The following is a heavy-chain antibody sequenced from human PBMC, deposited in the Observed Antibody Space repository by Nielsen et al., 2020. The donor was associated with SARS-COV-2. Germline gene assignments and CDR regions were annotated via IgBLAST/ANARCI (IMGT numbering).Heavy chain of an antibody. CDR1: GFTLSRYW. V-gene: IGHV3-74*01. J-gene: IGHJ4*02. CDR2: ISSDGTKT. D-gene: IGHD2/OR15-2a*01. CDR3: ARLRDDGYYFDTGPYDY. Sequence: GESLKISCAASGFTLSRYWMNWVRQVPGKGLAWVSRISSDGTKTTYADSVKGRFTISRDSTKNTVYLQMNSLRAEDTAVYYCARLRDDGYYFDTGPYDYWGQGTPVNVSS.